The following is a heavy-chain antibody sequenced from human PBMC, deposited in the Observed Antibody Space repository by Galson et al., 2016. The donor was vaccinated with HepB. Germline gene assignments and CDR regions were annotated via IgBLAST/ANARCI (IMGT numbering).Heavy chain of an antibody. CDR2: ISANNNNT. D-gene: IGHD1-7*01. CDR1: GYTFTNYG. CDR3: ARGAPPCITGTLRWFDP. J-gene: IGHJ5*02. V-gene: IGHV1-18*01. Sequence: SVKVSCKASGYTFTNYGITWVRQAPGQGLEWMGWISANNNNTIYAQRLQGGFTMTTDTSTNTAYMELRSLRSDDTALYYCARGAPPCITGTLRWFDPWGQGTLVTVSS.